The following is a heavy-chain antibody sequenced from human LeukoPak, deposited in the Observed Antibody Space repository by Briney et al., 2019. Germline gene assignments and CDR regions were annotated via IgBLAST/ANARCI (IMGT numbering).Heavy chain of an antibody. CDR2: IIPIFGTA. V-gene: IGHV1-69*13. Sequence: GASVKVSCKASGGTFSSYAISWVRQAPGQGLEWMGGIIPIFGTANYAQKFQGRVTITADESTSTAYMELCSLRSEDTAVYYCARDSVVVSWYYGIDVWGQGTTVTVS. CDR1: GGTFSSYA. CDR3: ARDSVVVSWYYGIDV. J-gene: IGHJ6*02. D-gene: IGHD3-22*01.